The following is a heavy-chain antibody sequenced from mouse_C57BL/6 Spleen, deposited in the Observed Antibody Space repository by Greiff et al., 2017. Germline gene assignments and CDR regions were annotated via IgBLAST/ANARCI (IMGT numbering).Heavy chain of an antibody. J-gene: IGHJ2*01. Sequence: EVQLQQSGPELVKPGASVKIPCKASGYTFTDYNMDWVKQSHGKSLEWIGDINPNNGGTIYNQKFKGKATLTGDKSSSTAYMALRSLTSEDTAVYYCARFFYCYGSSYFDYWGQGTTRTVSS. V-gene: IGHV1-18*01. CDR3: ARFFYCYGSSYFDY. CDR1: GYTFTDYN. CDR2: INPNNGGT. D-gene: IGHD1-1*01.